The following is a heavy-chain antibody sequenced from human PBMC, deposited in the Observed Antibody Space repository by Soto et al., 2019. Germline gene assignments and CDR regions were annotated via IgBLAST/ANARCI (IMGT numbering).Heavy chain of an antibody. CDR1: GGTFSSYS. CDR3: ARGSTADYGDQLLQFPH. V-gene: IGHV1-69*08. J-gene: IGHJ1*01. CDR2: IIPILGTA. D-gene: IGHD4-17*01. Sequence: SVKVSCKASGGTFSSYSISWVRQAPGQGLEWMGRIIPILGTANYAQKFQGRVTITADKSTSTAYMELSSLRSEDTAVYYCARGSTADYGDQLLQFPHWRQGTLVTAYS.